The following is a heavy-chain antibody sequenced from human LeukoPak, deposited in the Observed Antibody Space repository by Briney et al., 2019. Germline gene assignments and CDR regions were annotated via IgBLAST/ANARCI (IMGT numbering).Heavy chain of an antibody. V-gene: IGHV3-9*03. CDR3: AKDISTTPDAFDI. D-gene: IGHD1-26*01. CDR1: GFTFDDYA. J-gene: IGHJ3*02. CDR2: ISWNSGSI. Sequence: PGRSLRLSCAASGFTFDDYAMHWVRQAPGKGLEWVSGISWNSGSIGYADSVKGRFTISRDNAKNSLYLQMNSLRAEDMALYYCAKDISTTPDAFDIWGQGTMVTVSS.